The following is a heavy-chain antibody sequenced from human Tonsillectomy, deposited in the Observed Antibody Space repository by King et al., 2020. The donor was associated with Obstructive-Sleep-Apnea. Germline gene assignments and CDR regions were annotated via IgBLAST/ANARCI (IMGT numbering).Heavy chain of an antibody. CDR1: GGSINSSTYY. J-gene: IGHJ5*02. CDR2: IYYSGST. Sequence: QVQLQESGPGLVKPSETLSLTCTVSGGSINSSTYYWGWIRQPPGKGLEWIGIIYYSGSTYYNPSLKSRVTISVDTSKNQFSLKLSSVTAADTAVYYCARDRSYYDNSGYFPWGQGTLVTVSS. V-gene: IGHV4-39*07. D-gene: IGHD3-22*01. CDR3: ARDRSYYDNSGYFP.